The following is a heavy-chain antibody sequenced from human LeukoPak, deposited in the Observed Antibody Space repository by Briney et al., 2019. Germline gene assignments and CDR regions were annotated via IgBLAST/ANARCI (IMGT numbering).Heavy chain of an antibody. J-gene: IGHJ3*02. D-gene: IGHD2-21*01. CDR3: ASETFGDFDAFDI. CDR1: GFTVSSNY. Sequence: GGSLRLSCAASGFTVSSNYMSWVRQAPGKGLEWVSAIYSGGSTYYADSVKGRFTISRDNSKNTLYLQMNSLRAEDTAVYYCASETFGDFDAFDIWGQGTMVTVSS. V-gene: IGHV3-66*01. CDR2: IYSGGST.